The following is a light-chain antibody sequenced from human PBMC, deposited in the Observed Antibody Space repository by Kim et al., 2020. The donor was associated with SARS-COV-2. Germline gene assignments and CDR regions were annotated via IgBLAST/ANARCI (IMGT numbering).Light chain of an antibody. Sequence: GQSITISCTGTSSDVGGYNYVSWYQHPPGKAPKLMIYDVSKRPSGVSNRFSGSKSGNTASLTISGLQAEDAANYYCSSYTSSSTWVFGGGTQLTVL. CDR2: DVS. CDR1: SSDVGGYNY. J-gene: IGLJ3*02. CDR3: SSYTSSSTWV. V-gene: IGLV2-14*03.